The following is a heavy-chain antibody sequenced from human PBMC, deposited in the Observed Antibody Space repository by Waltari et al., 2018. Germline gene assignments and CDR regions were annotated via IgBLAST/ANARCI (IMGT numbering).Heavy chain of an antibody. Sequence: QVQLQESGPGLVKPSQTLSLTCTVSGGSISSGSYYWSWIRQPAGKGLEWIGRIYTSGSTNYNPSLKSRVTISVDPSKNQFSLKLSSVTAADTAVYYCATEVVYGDWTQYFNYWGQGTLVTVSS. CDR1: GGSISSGSYY. CDR2: IYTSGST. J-gene: IGHJ4*02. CDR3: ATEVVYGDWTQYFNY. V-gene: IGHV4-61*02. D-gene: IGHD4-17*01.